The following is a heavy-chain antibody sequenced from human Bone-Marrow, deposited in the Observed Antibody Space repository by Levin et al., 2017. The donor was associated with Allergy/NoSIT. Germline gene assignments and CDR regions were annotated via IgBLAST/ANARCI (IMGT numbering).Heavy chain of an antibody. J-gene: IGHJ6*02. CDR3: ARDGAEMATNGWDYYYGMDV. Sequence: GGSLRLSCAASGFTFSSYWMHWVRQAPGKGLVWVSRINSDGSSTSYADSVKGRFTISRDNAKNTLYLQMNSLRAEDTAVYYCARDGAEMATNGWDYYYGMDVWGQGTTVTVSS. D-gene: IGHD5-24*01. CDR1: GFTFSSYW. CDR2: INSDGSST. V-gene: IGHV3-74*01.